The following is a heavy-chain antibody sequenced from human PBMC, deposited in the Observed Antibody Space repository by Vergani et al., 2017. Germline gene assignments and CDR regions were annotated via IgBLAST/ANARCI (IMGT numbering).Heavy chain of an antibody. CDR3: VRNLIAAAGTYYYYYMDV. D-gene: IGHD6-13*01. J-gene: IGHJ6*03. CDR2: VSWNGSRT. CDR1: GFTFSNSD. Sequence: EVQLVESGGGLVKRGGSLRLSCAASGFTFSNSDMNWVHQAPGKGLEWVSGVSWNGSRTHYADSVKGRFIISRDNSRNTLYLQTNSLRAEDTAVYYCVRNLIAAAGTYYYYYMDVWGKGTTVTVSS. V-gene: IGHV3-35*01.